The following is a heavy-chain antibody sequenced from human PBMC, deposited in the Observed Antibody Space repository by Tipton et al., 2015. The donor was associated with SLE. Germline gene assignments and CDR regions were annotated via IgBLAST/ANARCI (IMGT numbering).Heavy chain of an antibody. CDR2: ITGSGDRT. V-gene: IGHV3-23*01. CDR3: ARSPVDYWNGYSA. D-gene: IGHD3-3*01. Sequence: SLRLSCVASRFTFSNYAMSWVRQAPGKGLEWISAITGSGDRTYYKDSVKGRFTISRDNSKDSLYLQMNALRAEDTAVYYCARSPVDYWNGYSAWGQGTLVAVSS. CDR1: RFTFSNYA. J-gene: IGHJ4*02.